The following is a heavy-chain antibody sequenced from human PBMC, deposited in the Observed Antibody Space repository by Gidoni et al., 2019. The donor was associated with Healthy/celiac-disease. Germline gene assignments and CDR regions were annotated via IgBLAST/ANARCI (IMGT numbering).Heavy chain of an antibody. CDR3: ARGGIRNDFWSGYFDY. V-gene: IGHV3-53*01. D-gene: IGHD3-3*01. CDR2: IYSGGST. CDR1: GFTVRSNY. Sequence: EVQLVESGGGLIQPGGSLRLACAAPGFTVRSNYMSWVRQAPGKGLEWVSVIYSGGSTYYADSVKGRFTISRDNSKNTLYLQMNSLRAEDTAVYYCARGGIRNDFWSGYFDYWGQGTLVTVSS. J-gene: IGHJ4*02.